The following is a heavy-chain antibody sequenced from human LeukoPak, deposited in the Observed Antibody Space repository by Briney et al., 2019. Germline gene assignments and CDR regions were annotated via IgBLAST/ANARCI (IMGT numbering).Heavy chain of an antibody. CDR1: GGSISGYY. CDR2: IYYSGST. Sequence: PSETLSLTCTVSGGSISGYYWSWIRQPPGKGLEWIGYIYYSGSTNYNPSLKSRVTISVDTSKNQFSLKLSSVTAADTAVYYCARILLHYDILTGYFPTYGMDVWGQGTTVTVSS. D-gene: IGHD3-9*01. CDR3: ARILLHYDILTGYFPTYGMDV. V-gene: IGHV4-59*01. J-gene: IGHJ6*02.